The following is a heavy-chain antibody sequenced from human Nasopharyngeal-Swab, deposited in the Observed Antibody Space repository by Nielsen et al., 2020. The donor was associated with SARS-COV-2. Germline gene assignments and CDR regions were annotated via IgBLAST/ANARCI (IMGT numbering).Heavy chain of an antibody. Sequence: SETLSLTCTVSGGSISSGGYYWSWIRQHPGKGLEWIGYIYYSGSTYYNPSLKSRVTISVDTSKNQFSLKLSSVTAADTAVYYCARGEFGRVIVLDAFDIWGQGTMVTVSS. CDR2: IYYSGST. J-gene: IGHJ3*02. D-gene: IGHD3-16*02. CDR3: ARGEFGRVIVLDAFDI. CDR1: GGSISSGGYY. V-gene: IGHV4-31*03.